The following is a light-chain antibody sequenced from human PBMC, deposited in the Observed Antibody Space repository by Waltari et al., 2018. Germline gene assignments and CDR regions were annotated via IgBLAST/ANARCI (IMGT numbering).Light chain of an antibody. CDR3: SSHTSTVPHV. CDR2: EVS. V-gene: IGLV2-14*01. Sequence: QSALTQPASVSGSPGQSVSIPCTGPSNDVAGYGYVPWYQQFPGKAPQLMIYEVSYRPSGVSSRFSGSKSGNTASLTISGLQAEDEAVYYCSSHTSTVPHVFGTGTKVTVV. J-gene: IGLJ1*01. CDR1: SNDVAGYGY.